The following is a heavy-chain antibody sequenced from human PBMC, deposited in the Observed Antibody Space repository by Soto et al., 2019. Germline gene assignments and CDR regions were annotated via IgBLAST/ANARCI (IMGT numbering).Heavy chain of an antibody. J-gene: IGHJ6*02. Sequence: SQTLSLTCAISGDSVSSNSGACNWIRQSPSRGLEWLGRTYYRSHWYNDFAVSVKSRVTIDPDTSKNQFSLQLNSVTPEDTAVYYCVRQYRDSQYYSGLDVWGQGTTVTVSS. CDR1: GDSVSSNSGA. V-gene: IGHV6-1*01. D-gene: IGHD6-6*01. CDR2: TYYRSHWYN. CDR3: VRQYRDSQYYSGLDV.